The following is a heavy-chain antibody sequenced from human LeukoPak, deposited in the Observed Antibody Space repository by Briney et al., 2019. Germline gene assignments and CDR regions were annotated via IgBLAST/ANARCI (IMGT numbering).Heavy chain of an antibody. V-gene: IGHV1-8*01. D-gene: IGHD3-10*01. J-gene: IGHJ5*02. Sequence: ASVKVSCKASGYTFTNYDVNWVRQATGQGLEWTGWMSPKTGNTGYAQRFQGRVTFTRNTSISTAYMELTTLRSDDTAMYYCTTYRTDPRGFDPWGQGTLVTVSS. CDR2: MSPKTGNT. CDR1: GYTFTNYD. CDR3: TTYRTDPRGFDP.